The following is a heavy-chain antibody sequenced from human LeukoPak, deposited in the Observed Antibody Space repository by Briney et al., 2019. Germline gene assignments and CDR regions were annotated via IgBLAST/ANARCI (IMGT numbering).Heavy chain of an antibody. CDR3: ARDVIYASEIYSYGDS. Sequence: GGSLRLSWAASGFTVSTNYVSWVRQAPGKGLEWVSVIYRHGGTAYADSLQGRFSISRDNSKNTVDLQMNSLRADDTAVYYCARDVIYASEIYSYGDSWGQGTLVTVSS. D-gene: IGHD3-16*01. J-gene: IGHJ4*02. V-gene: IGHV3-66*01. CDR2: IYRHGGT. CDR1: GFTVSTNY.